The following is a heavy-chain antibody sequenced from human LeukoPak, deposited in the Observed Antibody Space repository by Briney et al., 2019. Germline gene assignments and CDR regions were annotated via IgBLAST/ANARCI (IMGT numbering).Heavy chain of an antibody. D-gene: IGHD5-18*01. CDR1: DGPFSGYY. CDR3: ARGTLRGYSYGYDY. V-gene: IGHV4-34*01. J-gene: IGHJ4*02. Sequence: SETLSLTCAVYDGPFSGYYWSWIRQPPGKGLEWIGEINHSGSTNYNPSLKSRVTISVDTSKNQFSLKLSSVTAADTAMYYCARGTLRGYSYGYDYWGQGTLVTVSS. CDR2: INHSGST.